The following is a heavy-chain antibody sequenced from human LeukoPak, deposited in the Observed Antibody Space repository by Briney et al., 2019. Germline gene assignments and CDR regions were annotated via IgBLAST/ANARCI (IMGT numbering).Heavy chain of an antibody. CDR2: TYYRSKWYN. Sequence: SQTLSLTCAISGDSVSSNSAAWNWIRQSPSRGLEWLGRTYYRSKWYNDYAVSVKSRITINPDTSKNQFSLQLNSVTPEDTAVYYCASLPLSRDSLVSAVNYYYYMDVWGKGTTVTVSS. CDR3: ASLPLSRDSLVSAVNYYYYMDV. V-gene: IGHV6-1*01. J-gene: IGHJ6*03. D-gene: IGHD2-2*01. CDR1: GDSVSSNSAA.